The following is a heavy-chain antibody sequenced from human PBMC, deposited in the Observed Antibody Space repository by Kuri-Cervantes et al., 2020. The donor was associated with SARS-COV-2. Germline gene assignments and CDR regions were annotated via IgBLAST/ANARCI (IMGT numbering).Heavy chain of an antibody. Sequence: SLKIYCAAPGFTFSSYAMHWVRQAPGKGLEWVAVISYDGSKKYYADSVKGRFTISRDNSKNTLYLQMNSLGAEDTAVYYCARPQGYCSGGSCADGFDIWGKGTMVTVSS. CDR1: GFTFSSYA. J-gene: IGHJ3*02. V-gene: IGHV3-30-3*01. D-gene: IGHD2-15*01. CDR3: ARPQGYCSGGSCADGFDI. CDR2: ISYDGSKK.